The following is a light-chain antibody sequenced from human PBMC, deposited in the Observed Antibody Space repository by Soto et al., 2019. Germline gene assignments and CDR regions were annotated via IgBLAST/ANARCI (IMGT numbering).Light chain of an antibody. J-gene: IGKJ1*01. Sequence: VMTQAPATLSVSPGEGATLSCRASQTVNNNVAWYQLKDGQVPRLLIYGASSRATGIPDRFSGSGSGTDFTLTISRLEPEDFAVYYCQQFGSSSWTFGQGTKVDIK. CDR1: QTVNNN. V-gene: IGKV3-20*01. CDR2: GAS. CDR3: QQFGSSSWT.